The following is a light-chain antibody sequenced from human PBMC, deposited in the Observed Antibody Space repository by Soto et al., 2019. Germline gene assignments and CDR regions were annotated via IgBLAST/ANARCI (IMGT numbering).Light chain of an antibody. J-gene: IGKJ1*01. Sequence: DIQMTQSPSSLSASVGDRVTITCRASQSISSHLNWYQQKPGKAPRVLISGASNLQSGVPSRFSGSGSGTDFTLTISSLQSEDFASYFCQHTFNSPPWTFGQGTMVDI. CDR3: QHTFNSPPWT. CDR1: QSISSH. V-gene: IGKV1-39*01. CDR2: GAS.